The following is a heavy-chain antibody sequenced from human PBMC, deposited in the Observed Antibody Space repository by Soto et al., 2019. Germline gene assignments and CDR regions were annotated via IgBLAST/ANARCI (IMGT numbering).Heavy chain of an antibody. D-gene: IGHD3-10*01. Sequence: PSETLSLTCSVAGYSISSGYYWGWIRQPPGKGLEWIGTIYHSGNTYYSSSLKSRVTISLDTSKNQFSLKMRSLTAADTAVYFCARDAPTMVRGVMAAFDLWGQGTMVTVSS. CDR3: ARDAPTMVRGVMAAFDL. J-gene: IGHJ3*01. V-gene: IGHV4-38-2*02. CDR1: GYSISSGYY. CDR2: IYHSGNT.